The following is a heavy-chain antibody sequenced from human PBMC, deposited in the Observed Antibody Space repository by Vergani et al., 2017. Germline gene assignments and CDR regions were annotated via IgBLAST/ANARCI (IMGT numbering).Heavy chain of an antibody. D-gene: IGHD2-2*02. CDR2: ISAYNGNT. V-gene: IGHV1-18*01. J-gene: IGHJ6*03. Sequence: QVQLVQSGAEVKKPGASVKVSCKASGYTFTSYGISWVRQAPGQGLEWMGWISAYNGNTNYAQKLQGRVTMTTDTSTSKAYMELRSRRSDDTAVYYCARKNIVVVPAAIEEYYYYYMDVGGKGTTVTVSS. CDR1: GYTFTSYG. CDR3: ARKNIVVVPAAIEEYYYYYMDV.